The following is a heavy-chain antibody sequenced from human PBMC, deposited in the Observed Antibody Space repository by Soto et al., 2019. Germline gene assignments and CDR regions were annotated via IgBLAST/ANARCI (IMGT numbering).Heavy chain of an antibody. CDR1: GFTFSSYS. CDR2: ISSSSSTI. D-gene: IGHD3-10*01. CDR3: ATAPRVALGGYYYYGMDV. Sequence: PGGSLRLSCAASGFTFSSYSMNWVRQAPGKGLEWVSYISSSSSTIYYADSVKGRFTISRDNAKNSLHLQMNSLRDEDTAVYYCATAPRVALGGYYYYGMDVWGQGTTVTVSS. V-gene: IGHV3-48*02. J-gene: IGHJ6*02.